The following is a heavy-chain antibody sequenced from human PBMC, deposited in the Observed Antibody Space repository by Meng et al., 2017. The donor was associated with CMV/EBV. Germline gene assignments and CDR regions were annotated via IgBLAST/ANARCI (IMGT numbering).Heavy chain of an antibody. J-gene: IGHJ4*02. Sequence: GGSLRLSCAASGFTFSSYDMNWVRQAPGKGLEWVSYISSSGSTIYYADSVKGRFTISRDNAKNSLYLQMNSLRAEDTAVYYCARGTYDFWSGYYMGLDYWGQGTLVTVSS. CDR3: ARGTYDFWSGYYMGLDY. CDR1: GFTFSSYD. V-gene: IGHV3-48*03. CDR2: ISSSGSTI. D-gene: IGHD3-3*01.